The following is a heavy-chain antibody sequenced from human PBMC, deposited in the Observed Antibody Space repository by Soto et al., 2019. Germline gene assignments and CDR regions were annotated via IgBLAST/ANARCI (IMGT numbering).Heavy chain of an antibody. V-gene: IGHV3-11*01. CDR3: ARGDHKLVRGGGFDY. Sequence: GGSLRLSCAASGFTFSDYYMSWIRQAPGKGLEWIAFISSLKGTTYYADSVKGRFTISRDNTKNSVSLTLDSLRAEDTAVYYCARGDHKLVRGGGFDYWGQGALVTVSS. J-gene: IGHJ4*02. CDR2: ISSLKGTT. CDR1: GFTFSDYY. D-gene: IGHD3-10*01.